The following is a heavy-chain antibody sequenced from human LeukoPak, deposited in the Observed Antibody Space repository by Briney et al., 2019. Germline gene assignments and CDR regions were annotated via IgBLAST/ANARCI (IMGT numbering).Heavy chain of an antibody. CDR2: ISGGSSFT. J-gene: IGHJ4*02. Sequence: GGSLRLSCAASGFSFSSFSMNWVRQAPGKGLEWVSYISGGSSFTYYADSVKGRFTISRDNSKNTLYLQMNSLRAEDTAVYYCARWLAVAETYYFDYWGQGTLVTVSS. V-gene: IGHV3-21*01. CDR1: GFSFSSFS. CDR3: ARWLAVAETYYFDY. D-gene: IGHD6-19*01.